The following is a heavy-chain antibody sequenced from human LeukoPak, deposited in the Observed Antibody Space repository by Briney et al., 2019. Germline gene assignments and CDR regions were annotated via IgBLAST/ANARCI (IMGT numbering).Heavy chain of an antibody. D-gene: IGHD4-11*01. CDR3: ARDQGTTVYGMDV. J-gene: IGHJ6*04. CDR1: GFTFSSYG. CDR2: IWYDGNNK. V-gene: IGHV3-33*01. Sequence: GGSLRLSCAASGFTFSSYGMHWVRQAPGKGLEWVAVIWYDGNNKYYEDSVKGRFTISRGNSKNTLYLQMNSLRAEDTAVYYCARDQGTTVYGMDVWGKGTTVTVSS.